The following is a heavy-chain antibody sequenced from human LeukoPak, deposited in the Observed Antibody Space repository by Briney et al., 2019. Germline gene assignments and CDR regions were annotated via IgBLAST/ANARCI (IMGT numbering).Heavy chain of an antibody. D-gene: IGHD2-8*01. CDR1: GFTFSSYA. Sequence: GGSLRLSCAASGFTFSSYAMSWVRQAPGKGLEWVSAISGSGGSTYYADSVKGRFTISRDNSKNTLYLQMNSLRAEDTAVYYCAKGTKDCTNGVCFSLAVSRSWFDPWGQGTLVTVSS. CDR2: ISGSGGST. V-gene: IGHV3-23*01. CDR3: AKGTKDCTNGVCFSLAVSRSWFDP. J-gene: IGHJ5*02.